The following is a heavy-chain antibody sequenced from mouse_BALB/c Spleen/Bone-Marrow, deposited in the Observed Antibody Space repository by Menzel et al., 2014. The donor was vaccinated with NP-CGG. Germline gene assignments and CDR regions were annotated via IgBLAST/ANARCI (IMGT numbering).Heavy chain of an antibody. V-gene: IGHV1-67*01. CDR1: GYTFTDYA. CDR2: ISTYSGNT. J-gene: IGHJ2*01. D-gene: IGHD1-1*01. Sequence: VQVVESGPELVRPGVSVKISCKGSGYTFTDYAMHWVKQSHAKSLEWIGVISTYSGNTNYNQKFKGKATMTVDKSSGTAYMELARLTSEDSAICYCARSYYGSSQPFDYWGQGTTLTVSS. CDR3: ARSYYGSSQPFDY.